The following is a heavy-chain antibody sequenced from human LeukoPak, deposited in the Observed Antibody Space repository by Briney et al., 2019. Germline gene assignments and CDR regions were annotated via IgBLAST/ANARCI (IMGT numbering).Heavy chain of an antibody. D-gene: IGHD3-3*01. CDR3: ARRKDFWSGLVNY. Sequence: SETLSLTCTVSGASVSSGHYYWGWIRQPPGKGLEWIGSIYSTGTTYYNPSLKSRVIISIDTSKNQFSLKLRSLTRADTTVFYCARRKDFWSGLVNYWGQGTLVTVSS. CDR2: IYSTGTT. V-gene: IGHV4-39*01. J-gene: IGHJ4*02. CDR1: GASVSSGHYY.